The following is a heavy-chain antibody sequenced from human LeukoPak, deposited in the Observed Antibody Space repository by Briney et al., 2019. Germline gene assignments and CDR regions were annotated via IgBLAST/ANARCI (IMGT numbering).Heavy chain of an antibody. CDR3: AKIAETSGIYGQGYDY. V-gene: IGHV3-23*01. D-gene: IGHD1-26*01. Sequence: GGSLRLSCAASGFSFRTYGMSWVRQAPGKRLEWVSGISGSGDNTHNADFVKGRFTISRDNSKNTLYLQMNSPRAEDTAVYYCAKIAETSGIYGQGYDYWGQGTLVTVSS. J-gene: IGHJ4*02. CDR1: GFSFRTYG. CDR2: ISGSGDNT.